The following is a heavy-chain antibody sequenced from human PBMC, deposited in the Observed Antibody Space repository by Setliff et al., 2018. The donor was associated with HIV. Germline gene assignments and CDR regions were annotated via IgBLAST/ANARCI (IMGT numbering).Heavy chain of an antibody. CDR3: ARDGYTNGYGYYYFYMDV. D-gene: IGHD5-18*01. CDR1: GGSISRYY. J-gene: IGHJ6*03. CDR2: FYTSGST. Sequence: SETLSLTCSVSGGSISRYYWSWIRQSPGKGLEWIAYFYTSGSTNYNPSLKSRVSISIDTSKNRFSLKLSSVTAADTAVYFCARDGYTNGYGYYYFYMDVWGKGTTVTVSS. V-gene: IGHV4-4*08.